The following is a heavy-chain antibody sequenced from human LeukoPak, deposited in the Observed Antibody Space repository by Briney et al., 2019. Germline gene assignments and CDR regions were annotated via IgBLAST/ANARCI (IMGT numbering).Heavy chain of an antibody. D-gene: IGHD3-9*01. V-gene: IGHV4-59*08. J-gene: IGHJ5*02. CDR2: IYYSGST. CDR1: GGSISSYY. Sequence: NPSETLSLTCTVSGGSISSYYWSWIRQPPGKGLEWIGYIYYSGSTNYNPSLKSRVTISVDTSKNQFSLKLSSVTAADTAVYYCARSNYDILTGYHYNWFDPWGQGTLVTVSS. CDR3: ARSNYDILTGYHYNWFDP.